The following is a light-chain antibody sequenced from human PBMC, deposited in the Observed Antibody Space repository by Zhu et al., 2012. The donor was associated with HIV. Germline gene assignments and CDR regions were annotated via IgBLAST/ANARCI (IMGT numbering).Light chain of an antibody. V-gene: IGKV3-11*01. Sequence: IVLTQSPPTLSLSPGERATLSCRASQSIGSYLAWYQQKPGQAPRLLMYDASNTAPGISARFSGSGSGTDFTLTISSLEPEDSAVYYCQQRNSNGFTFGGGTKVEIK. CDR3: QQRNSNGFT. CDR1: QSIGSY. J-gene: IGKJ4*01. CDR2: DAS.